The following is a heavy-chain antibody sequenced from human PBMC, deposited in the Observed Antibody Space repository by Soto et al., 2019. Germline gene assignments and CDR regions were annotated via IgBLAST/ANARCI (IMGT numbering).Heavy chain of an antibody. CDR3: ETTFGGAVANHVGN. CDR1: GCIFSTYA. CDR2: IIMSGGIT. J-gene: IGHJ4*02. V-gene: IGHV3-23*01. Sequence: GGGLRLSCAASGCIFSTYAMSLARLAPGKGLEWVSTIIMSGGITYHADSVKGRFTISRDNYKNTLYLQMSSLTAEDTAIYYCETTFGGAVANHVGNGGQGTTLTVSS. D-gene: IGHD3-16*01.